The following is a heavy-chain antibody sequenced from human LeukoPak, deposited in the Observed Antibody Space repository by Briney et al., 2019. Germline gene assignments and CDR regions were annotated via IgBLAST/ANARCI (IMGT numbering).Heavy chain of an antibody. J-gene: IGHJ4*02. V-gene: IGHV3-48*01. Sequence: GGSLRLSCAASGFTFSSYSMNWVRQAPGKGLEWVSYISSSSTIYYADSVKGRFTISRDNAKNSPYLQMNSLRAEDTAVYFCARGGSYSLAIGYWGQGTLVTVSS. CDR2: ISSSSTI. CDR3: ARGGSYSLAIGY. CDR1: GFTFSSYS. D-gene: IGHD1-26*01.